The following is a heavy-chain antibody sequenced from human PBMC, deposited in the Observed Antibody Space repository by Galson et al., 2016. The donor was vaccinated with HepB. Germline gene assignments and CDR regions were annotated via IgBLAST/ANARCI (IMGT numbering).Heavy chain of an antibody. V-gene: IGHV4-4*02. Sequence: ETLSLTCAVYGASISDSNWWTWVRQAPGRGLEWIGEIYHTGTSNNNPFLSSRFTLSIDKSRNQFSLNLTSATAADTAVYYCARAAVVPGARMVFDPWGQGTLVTVS. CDR3: ARAAVVPGARMVFDP. D-gene: IGHD2-2*01. CDR1: GASISDSNW. J-gene: IGHJ5*02. CDR2: IYHTGTS.